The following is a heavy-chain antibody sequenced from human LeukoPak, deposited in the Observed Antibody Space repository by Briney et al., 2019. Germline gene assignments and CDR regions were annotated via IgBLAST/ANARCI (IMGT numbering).Heavy chain of an antibody. CDR2: ISSSSYI. CDR3: ARNRSFTVTNYWYFDL. D-gene: IGHD4-17*01. J-gene: IGHJ2*01. Sequence: GGSLRLSCAASGFTFITYAMNWVRQAPGKGLEWVPSISSSSYIYYADSVKGRFTISRDNAKNSLYLQMNSLRAEDTAVYYCARNRSFTVTNYWYFDLWGRGTLVTVSS. V-gene: IGHV3-21*01. CDR1: GFTFITYA.